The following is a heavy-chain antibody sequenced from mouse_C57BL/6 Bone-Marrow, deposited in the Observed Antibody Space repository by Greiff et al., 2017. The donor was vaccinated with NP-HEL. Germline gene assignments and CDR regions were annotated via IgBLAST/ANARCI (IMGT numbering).Heavy chain of an antibody. Sequence: QVQLQQPGAELVRPGTSVKLSCKASGYTFTSYWMHWVKQRPGQGLEWIGVIDPSDSYTNYNQKFKGKATLTVDTSSSTAYMQLSSLTSEDSAVYDCARGDYYGSSYAWFAYWGQGTLVTVSA. CDR1: GYTFTSYW. J-gene: IGHJ3*01. V-gene: IGHV1-59*01. D-gene: IGHD1-1*01. CDR2: IDPSDSYT. CDR3: ARGDYYGSSYAWFAY.